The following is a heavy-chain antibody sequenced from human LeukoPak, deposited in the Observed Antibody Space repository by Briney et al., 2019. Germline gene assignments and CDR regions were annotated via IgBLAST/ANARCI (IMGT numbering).Heavy chain of an antibody. V-gene: IGHV3-23*01. Sequence: GGSLRLSCGAFGFSLSDSAMSWVRQAPGKGLEWVSCISGGRGNTYYADSVKGRFTISRDTSKSTLYLQMNNLRAEDAAVYYCAKDARTVGLVVTATRPKYFQHWGPGPLVIVSS. CDR3: AKDARTVGLVVTATRPKYFQH. CDR2: ISGGRGNT. CDR1: GFSLSDSA. D-gene: IGHD2-21*02. J-gene: IGHJ1*01.